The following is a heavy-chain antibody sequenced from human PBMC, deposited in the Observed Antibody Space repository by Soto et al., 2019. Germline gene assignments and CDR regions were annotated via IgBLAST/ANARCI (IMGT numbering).Heavy chain of an antibody. Sequence: GESLKISCKGSGYSFTSYWIGWVRQMPGKGLEWMGIIYPGDSDTRYSPSFQGQVTISADKSISTAYLQWSSLKASDTAMYYCARQVVVPAAITAFDIWAQGTMVTVSS. D-gene: IGHD2-2*01. CDR1: GYSFTSYW. V-gene: IGHV5-51*01. J-gene: IGHJ3*02. CDR3: ARQVVVPAAITAFDI. CDR2: IYPGDSDT.